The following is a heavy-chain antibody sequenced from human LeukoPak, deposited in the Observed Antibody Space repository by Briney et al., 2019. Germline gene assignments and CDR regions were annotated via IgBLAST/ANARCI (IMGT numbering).Heavy chain of an antibody. CDR2: INPSGGST. CDR1: GYTFTSYY. D-gene: IGHD3-22*01. J-gene: IGHJ3*02. Sequence: GASVKVSCKASGYTFTSYYMHWVRQAPGQGLEWMGIINPSGGSTSYAQKFQGRVTMTRDMSTSTVYMELSSLRSEDTAVYYCARARGFLDYYDSSPFDIWGQGTMVTVSS. CDR3: ARARGFLDYYDSSPFDI. V-gene: IGHV1-46*01.